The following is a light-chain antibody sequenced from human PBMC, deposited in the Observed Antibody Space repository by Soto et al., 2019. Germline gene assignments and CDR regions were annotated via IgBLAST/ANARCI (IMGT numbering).Light chain of an antibody. Sequence: EIVMTQSPATLSVSPGESATLSGRASQSVSSNLAWHQQKPGQAPRILMYDASTRATGISARFSGSGSGTEFTLTISSLQSEDFAVYYCQQYHNWPITFGQGTRLEI. CDR1: QSVSSN. CDR3: QQYHNWPIT. J-gene: IGKJ5*01. V-gene: IGKV3-15*01. CDR2: DAS.